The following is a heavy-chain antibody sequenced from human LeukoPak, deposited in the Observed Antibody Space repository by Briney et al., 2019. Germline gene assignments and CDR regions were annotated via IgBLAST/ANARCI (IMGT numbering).Heavy chain of an antibody. CDR2: IHYSGST. CDR1: GGSISSNNYY. Sequence: SETLSLTCTVSGGSISSNNYYWDWIRQPPGKGLEWIGSIHYSGSTHSNPSLKSRVTVSVDTSKNQFSLKLSSVTAADTAVYRCARHIGGSGSHDAFDIWGQGTMVTVSS. CDR3: ARHIGGSGSHDAFDI. J-gene: IGHJ3*02. D-gene: IGHD3-10*01. V-gene: IGHV4-39*01.